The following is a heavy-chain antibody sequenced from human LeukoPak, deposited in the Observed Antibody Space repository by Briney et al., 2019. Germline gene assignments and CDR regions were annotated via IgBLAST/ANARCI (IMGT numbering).Heavy chain of an antibody. V-gene: IGHV3-11*04. CDR2: ISSSGSTI. J-gene: IGHJ6*04. Sequence: GGSLRLSCAASGFTFSDYYMSWIRQAPGKGLEWVSYISSSGSTIYYADSVKGRFTISRDNAKNSLYLQMNSLRAEDTAVYYCARDWIAVAGTHYYYGMDVWGKGTTVTVSS. CDR3: ARDWIAVAGTHYYYGMDV. CDR1: GFTFSDYY. D-gene: IGHD6-19*01.